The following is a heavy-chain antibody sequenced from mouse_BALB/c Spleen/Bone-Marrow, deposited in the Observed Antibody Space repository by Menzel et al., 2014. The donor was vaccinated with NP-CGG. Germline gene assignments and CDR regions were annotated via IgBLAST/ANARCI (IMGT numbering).Heavy chain of an antibody. V-gene: IGHV14-3*02. CDR1: GFNIKDTY. J-gene: IGHJ3*01. CDR3: ASYYYGSSGFAY. CDR2: IDPANGNT. D-gene: IGHD1-1*01. Sequence: VQLQQSGAELVKPGASVKLSCTASGFNIKDTYMHWVKQRPEQGLEWIGRIDPANGNTKYDPKFQGKATITADTSSNTAYLQLGSLTSEDTAVYYCASYYYGSSGFAYWGQVTLVTVSA.